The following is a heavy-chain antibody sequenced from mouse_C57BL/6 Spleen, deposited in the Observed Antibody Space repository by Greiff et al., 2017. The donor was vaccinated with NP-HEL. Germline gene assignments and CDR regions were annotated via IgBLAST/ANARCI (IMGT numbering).Heavy chain of an antibody. CDR3: ALYGSSRSYFDY. D-gene: IGHD1-1*01. J-gene: IGHJ2*01. CDR2: IDPSDSYT. V-gene: IGHV1-69*01. Sequence: VQLQQPGAELVMPGASVKLSCKASGYTFTSYWMHWVKQRPGQGLEWIGEIDPSDSYTNYNQKFKGKSTLTVDKSSSTAYMQLSSLTSEDSAVYYCALYGSSRSYFDYWGQGTTLTVSS. CDR1: GYTFTSYW.